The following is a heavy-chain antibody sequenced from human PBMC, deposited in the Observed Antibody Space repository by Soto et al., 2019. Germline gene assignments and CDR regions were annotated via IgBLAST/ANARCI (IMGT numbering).Heavy chain of an antibody. D-gene: IGHD1-20*01. J-gene: IGHJ6*02. CDR3: ARVGNWNNFDYYYGMDV. V-gene: IGHV4-61*01. CDR2: IHYSGST. Sequence: PEPLSLNFTVSGGYVSSGRYYLSWIRPPPGKGLEWIGHIHYSGSTSYNPSLKSRVTISVDTSKNQFSLKLRSVTAADTAFYYCARVGNWNNFDYYYGMDVWGQGTTVS. CDR1: GGYVSSGRYY.